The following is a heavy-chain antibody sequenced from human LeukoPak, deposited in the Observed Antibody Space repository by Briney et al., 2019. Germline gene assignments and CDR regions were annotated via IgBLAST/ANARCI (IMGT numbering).Heavy chain of an antibody. V-gene: IGHV3-15*01. D-gene: IGHD2-15*01. CDR2: IKSNSDGGAT. Sequence: PGGSLRLSCAASGITFDHAWMSWVRQAPGKGLEWVGRIKSNSDGGATDYAAPVKGRFTISRDDSKTTLYLQMDSLKIEDTAVYYCGTGWDCSGGDCYSHADCWGQGTLVTVSS. CDR3: GTGWDCSGGDCYSHADC. CDR1: GITFDHAW. J-gene: IGHJ4*02.